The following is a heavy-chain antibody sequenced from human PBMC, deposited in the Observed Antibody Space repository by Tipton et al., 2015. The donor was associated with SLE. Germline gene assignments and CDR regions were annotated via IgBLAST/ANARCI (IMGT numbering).Heavy chain of an antibody. J-gene: IGHJ3*02. D-gene: IGHD6-13*01. Sequence: TLSLTCTVSGGSIISHYWSWIRQPPGKGLEWIGYMYHSGGTNYNPSLKSRVTISVDTSKNQVSLMLSSVTAADTAVYYCARSGSWHDALDIWGQGTMVTVSS. CDR3: ARSGSWHDALDI. CDR2: MYHSGGT. V-gene: IGHV4-59*11. CDR1: GGSIISHY.